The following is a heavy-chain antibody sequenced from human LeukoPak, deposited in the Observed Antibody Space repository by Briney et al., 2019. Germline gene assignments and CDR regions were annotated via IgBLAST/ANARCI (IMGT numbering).Heavy chain of an antibody. D-gene: IGHD3-10*01. CDR1: GYTFTGYY. CDR2: INPNSGGT. V-gene: IGHV1-2*02. J-gene: IGHJ1*01. Sequence: ASVKVSCKASGYTFTGYYMHWVRQAPGQGLEWMGWINPNSGGTNYAQKFQGRVTMTRNTSISTAYMELSSLRSEDTAVYYCARGGGITMAKKYFQHWGQGTLVTVSS. CDR3: ARGGGITMAKKYFQH.